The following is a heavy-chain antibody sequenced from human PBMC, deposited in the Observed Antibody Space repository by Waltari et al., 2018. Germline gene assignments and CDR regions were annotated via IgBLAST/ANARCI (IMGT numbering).Heavy chain of an antibody. V-gene: IGHV4-39*07. J-gene: IGHJ6*04. CDR2: VDRSGTT. D-gene: IGHD2-21*02. Sequence: QLQLRESGPGLLTPSRQPSPQSTVSASPIGLHADSWGGIRQTPGKGLVWFGNVDRSGTTEYHTDPSSRANVTVDPCKNLLSLMLTSLTAADTAVYYCARHGVLGEFKLCYFVDSWGKGTTVTGSS. CDR1: ASPIGLHADS. CDR3: ARHGVLGEFKLCYFVDS.